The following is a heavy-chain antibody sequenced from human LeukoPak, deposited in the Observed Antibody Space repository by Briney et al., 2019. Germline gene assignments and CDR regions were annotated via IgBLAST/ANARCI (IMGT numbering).Heavy chain of an antibody. Sequence: GGSLRLSCAASGFTFSSYWMHWVRQAPGKGLVWVSRINSDGSSTSYADSVKGRFTISRDNAKNTLYLQMNSLRAEDTAVYYCAREDIVVVPAAIRRYYYYMDVWGKGTTVTVPS. CDR2: INSDGSST. CDR3: AREDIVVVPAAIRRYYYYMDV. D-gene: IGHD2-2*02. CDR1: GFTFSSYW. J-gene: IGHJ6*03. V-gene: IGHV3-74*01.